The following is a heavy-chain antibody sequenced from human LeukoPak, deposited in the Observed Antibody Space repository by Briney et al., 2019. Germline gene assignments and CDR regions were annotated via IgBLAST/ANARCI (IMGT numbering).Heavy chain of an antibody. CDR2: ISGSGGST. J-gene: IGHJ4*02. Sequence: GGSLRLSCAASGFTFSSYAMSWVRQAPGKGLEWVSGISGSGGSTYYADSVKGRFTISRDNSRNTLYLQMNSPRAEDTAVYYCAKDPAGSGSHFDYWGQGTLVTVSS. CDR3: AKDPAGSGSHFDY. V-gene: IGHV3-23*01. CDR1: GFTFSSYA. D-gene: IGHD3-10*01.